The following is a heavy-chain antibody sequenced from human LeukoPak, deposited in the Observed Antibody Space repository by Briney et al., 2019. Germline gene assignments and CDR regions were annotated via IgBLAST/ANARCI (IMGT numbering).Heavy chain of an antibody. V-gene: IGHV3-9*01. Sequence: PGGSLRLSCATSGFTFDDYAMHWVRHAPGKGLEWVSGISWNSGLIGYADSVKGRFTISRDNSKNTLYLQMNSLRAEDTAVYYCARDRNVVVTADTFDIWGQGTMVTVSS. CDR2: ISWNSGLI. J-gene: IGHJ3*02. CDR1: GFTFDDYA. D-gene: IGHD2-21*02. CDR3: ARDRNVVVTADTFDI.